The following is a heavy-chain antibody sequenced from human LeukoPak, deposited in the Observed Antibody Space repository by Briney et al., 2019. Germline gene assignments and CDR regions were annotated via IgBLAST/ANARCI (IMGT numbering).Heavy chain of an antibody. CDR2: IYPGDSDT. D-gene: IGHD2-2*01. J-gene: IGHJ4*02. Sequence: GESLKISXKGSGYSFTSYWIGWVRQMPGKGLEWMGIIYPGDSDTIYSPSFQGQVTISADKSISTAYLQWSSLKASDTAMYYCARRDETLGYCSSTSCYSQAVDYWGQGTLVTVSS. CDR1: GYSFTSYW. CDR3: ARRDETLGYCSSTSCYSQAVDY. V-gene: IGHV5-51*01.